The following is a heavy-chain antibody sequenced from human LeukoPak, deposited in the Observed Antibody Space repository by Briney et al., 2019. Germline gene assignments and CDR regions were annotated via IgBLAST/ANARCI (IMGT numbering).Heavy chain of an antibody. D-gene: IGHD6-13*01. V-gene: IGHV1-69*04. CDR1: GGTFSSYA. J-gene: IGHJ6*02. CDR2: IIPILGIA. Sequence: SVKVSCKASGGTFSSYAISWVRQAPGQGLEWMGRIIPILGIANYAQKFQGRVTITADKSTSTAYMELSSLRSEDTAVYYCARDQSLQLVPRYYYYGMDVWGQGTTVTVSS. CDR3: ARDQSLQLVPRYYYYGMDV.